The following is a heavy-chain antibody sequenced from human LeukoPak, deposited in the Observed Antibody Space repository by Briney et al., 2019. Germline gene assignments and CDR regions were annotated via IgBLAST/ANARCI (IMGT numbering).Heavy chain of an antibody. CDR2: IYSGGST. Sequence: GGSLRLSCAASGFTVSSNYMSWVRQAPGKGLEWVSVIYSGGSTYYADSVKGRFTISRDNSKNTLYLQMNSLRAEDTAVYYCAKAKPYNWNVGYYYMDVWGKGTTVTVSS. J-gene: IGHJ6*03. V-gene: IGHV3-53*01. CDR3: AKAKPYNWNVGYYYMDV. CDR1: GFTVSSNY. D-gene: IGHD1-1*01.